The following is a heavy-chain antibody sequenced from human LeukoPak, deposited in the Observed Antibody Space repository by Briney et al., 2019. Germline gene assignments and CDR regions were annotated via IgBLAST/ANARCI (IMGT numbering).Heavy chain of an antibody. CDR2: ISGSGGGT. D-gene: IGHD1-1*01. Sequence: GGSLRLSCTASGFTFTSYAMSWVRQAPGKGLEWVSAISGSGGGTYYADSVKGRSTISRDNSKNTLYLQMNSLRAEDTAVYYCAKDGYNWNPVYYFDYWGQGTLVTVSS. J-gene: IGHJ4*02. V-gene: IGHV3-23*01. CDR3: AKDGYNWNPVYYFDY. CDR1: GFTFTSYA.